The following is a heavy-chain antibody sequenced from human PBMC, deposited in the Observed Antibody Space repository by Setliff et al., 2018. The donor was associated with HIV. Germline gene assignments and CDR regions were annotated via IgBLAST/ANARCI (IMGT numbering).Heavy chain of an antibody. CDR2: INAGNGNT. Sequence: ASVKVSCKASGYTFSYAMHWVRQAPGQRLEWMGWINAGNGNTKYSQKLQGRVTITRDTSASKAYMELSSLRSEDTAVYYCASVDCGGDCYSYNYYAMDVWGQGTTVTVSS. J-gene: IGHJ6*02. D-gene: IGHD2-21*02. CDR3: ASVDCGGDCYSYNYYAMDV. CDR1: GYTFSYA. V-gene: IGHV1-3*01.